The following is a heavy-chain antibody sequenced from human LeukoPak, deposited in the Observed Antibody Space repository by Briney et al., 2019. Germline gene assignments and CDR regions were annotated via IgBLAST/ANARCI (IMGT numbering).Heavy chain of an antibody. CDR1: GFTVSSNY. CDR3: ARGGNSGRQSFLDY. J-gene: IGHJ4*02. V-gene: IGHV3-53*01. CDR2: IYSGDST. Sequence: GGSLRLSCAASGFTVSSNYMSWVRQAPGKGLEWVSVIYSGDSTYYADSVKGRFTISRDNSKNTLYLQMNSLRAEDTAVYYCARGGNSGRQSFLDYWGQGTLVTVSS. D-gene: IGHD1-26*01.